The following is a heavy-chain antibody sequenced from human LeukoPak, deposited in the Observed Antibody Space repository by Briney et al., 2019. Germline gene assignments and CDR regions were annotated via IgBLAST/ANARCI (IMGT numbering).Heavy chain of an antibody. D-gene: IGHD4-17*01. Sequence: SGGSLRLSCAASGFTFSDYYMNWVRQAPGKGLEWVSYISSSGSTIYYADSVKGRFTISRDNAKNSLYLQMNSLRAEDTAVYYCARERVTTSSFRFDPWGQGTLVTVSS. V-gene: IGHV3-11*01. CDR1: GFTFSDYY. J-gene: IGHJ5*02. CDR2: ISSSGSTI. CDR3: ARERVTTSSFRFDP.